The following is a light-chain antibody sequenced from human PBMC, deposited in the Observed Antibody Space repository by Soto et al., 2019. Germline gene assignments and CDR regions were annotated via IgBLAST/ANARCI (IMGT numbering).Light chain of an antibody. J-gene: IGLJ1*01. CDR2: DVS. CDR1: SSDVGGYNY. Sequence: QSALTQPASVSGSPGQSITISCTGTSSDVGGYNYVSWYQQHPGKAPKLMIYDVSNRPSGVSNRFSGSKSGNTASLTISGLQAEDEADYYCSSYTSSSTLYVFVTGTKVTVL. V-gene: IGLV2-14*01. CDR3: SSYTSSSTLYV.